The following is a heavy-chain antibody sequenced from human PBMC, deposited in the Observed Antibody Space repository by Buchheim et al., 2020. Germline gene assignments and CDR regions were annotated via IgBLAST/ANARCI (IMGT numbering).Heavy chain of an antibody. Sequence: QVQLQESGPGLVKPSQTLSLTCTVSGGSISSGDYYWSWIRQPPGKGLEWIGYIYYSGRTYYNPSLKIRVTISVDTSKNQFSLKLSSVTAADTAVYYCARERDYYGSGSYMGFDYWGQGTL. CDR1: GGSISSGDYY. J-gene: IGHJ4*02. D-gene: IGHD3-10*01. CDR3: ARERDYYGSGSYMGFDY. V-gene: IGHV4-30-4*01. CDR2: IYYSGRT.